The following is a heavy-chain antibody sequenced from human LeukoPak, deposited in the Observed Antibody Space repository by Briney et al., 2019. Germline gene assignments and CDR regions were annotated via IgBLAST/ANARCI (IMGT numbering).Heavy chain of an antibody. CDR1: GGTFSSYA. CDR2: IIPIFGTA. Sequence: SVKVSCKASGGTFSSYAISWVRQAPGQGLEWMGGIIPIFGTANYAQKFQGRVTITADESTSTAYMELSGLRSEDTAVYYCARDSLREVYYYGSGSYYYWGQGTLVTVSS. J-gene: IGHJ4*02. D-gene: IGHD3-10*01. V-gene: IGHV1-69*13. CDR3: ARDSLREVYYYGSGSYYY.